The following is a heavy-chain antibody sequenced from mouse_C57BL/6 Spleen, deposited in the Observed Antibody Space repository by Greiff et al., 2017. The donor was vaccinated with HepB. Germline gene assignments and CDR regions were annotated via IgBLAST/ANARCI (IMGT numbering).Heavy chain of an antibody. CDR3: ARNDGAMDY. D-gene: IGHD2-3*01. V-gene: IGHV1-59*01. Sequence: QVQLQQPGAELVRPGTSVKLSCKASGYTFTSYWMHWVKQRPGQGLEWIGVIDPSDSYTNYNQKFKGKATLTVDTSSSTAYMQLSSLTSEDSAVYYCARNDGAMDYWGQGTSVTVSS. CDR2: IDPSDSYT. J-gene: IGHJ4*01. CDR1: GYTFTSYW.